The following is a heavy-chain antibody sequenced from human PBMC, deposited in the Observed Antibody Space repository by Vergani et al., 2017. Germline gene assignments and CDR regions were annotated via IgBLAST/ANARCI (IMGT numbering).Heavy chain of an antibody. D-gene: IGHD6-19*01. Sequence: QVPLLQSGSELKKPGASVRISCEASGYTFTNYPLIWVRQAPGQGLEFMGWINTNSGNSTYAPGFTGRFVFSLDTSVSTAYLQISGLKAEDSAVYYCARGRQWRLTEYLYGMDVWGQGTTVTVSS. V-gene: IGHV7-4-1*02. CDR1: GYTFTNYP. J-gene: IGHJ6*02. CDR3: ARGRQWRLTEYLYGMDV. CDR2: INTNSGNS.